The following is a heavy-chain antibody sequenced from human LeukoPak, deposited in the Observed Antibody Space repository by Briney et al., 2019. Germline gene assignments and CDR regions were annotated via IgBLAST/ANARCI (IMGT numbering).Heavy chain of an antibody. J-gene: IGHJ3*02. D-gene: IGHD7-27*01. Sequence: SETLSLTCAVSGYSISSGYYWGWIRQPPGKGLEWIGSIYHSGSTYYNPSLKSRVTISVDTSKNQFSLKLSSVTAADTAVYYCAKSGEEDAFDIWGQGTMVTVSS. CDR1: GYSISSGYY. CDR3: AKSGEEDAFDI. V-gene: IGHV4-38-2*01. CDR2: IYHSGST.